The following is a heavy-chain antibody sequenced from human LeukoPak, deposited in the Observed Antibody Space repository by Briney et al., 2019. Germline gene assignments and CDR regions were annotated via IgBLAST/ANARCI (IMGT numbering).Heavy chain of an antibody. Sequence: GSVKFSCKASGYTFTSYYMHWVRQAPGQGLEWMGIINPSGGSTSYAQKFQGRVTMTRDTSTSTVYMELSSLRSEDTAVYYCATPQRGSGYFDYWGQGTLVTVSS. CDR1: GYTFTSYY. CDR3: ATPQRGSGYFDY. D-gene: IGHD3-22*01. J-gene: IGHJ4*02. CDR2: INPSGGST. V-gene: IGHV1-46*01.